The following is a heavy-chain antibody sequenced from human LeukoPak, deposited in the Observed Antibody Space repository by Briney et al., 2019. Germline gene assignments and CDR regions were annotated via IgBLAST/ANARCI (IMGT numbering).Heavy chain of an antibody. V-gene: IGHV4-4*07. D-gene: IGHD6-6*01. CDR3: VSSSSSPYDFDY. Sequence: SETLSLTCIVSGGSISSYYWSWIRQPAGKGLEWIGRIYTSGSTNYNPSLKSRVTMSVDTSKNQFSLKLSSVTAADTAVYYCVSSSSSPYDFDYWGQGTLVTVSS. J-gene: IGHJ4*02. CDR2: IYTSGST. CDR1: GGSISSYY.